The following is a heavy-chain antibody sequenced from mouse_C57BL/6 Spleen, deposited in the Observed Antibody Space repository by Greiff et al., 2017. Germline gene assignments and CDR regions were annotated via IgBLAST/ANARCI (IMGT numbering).Heavy chain of an antibody. D-gene: IGHD1-1*01. V-gene: IGHV14-4*01. CDR2: IDPENGDT. J-gene: IGHJ1*03. Sequence: DVKLQESGAELVRPGASVKLSCTASGFNIKDDYMHWVKQRPEQGLEWIGWIDPENGDTEYASKFQGKATITADTSSNTAYLQLSSLTSEDTAVYYCTRGYYGRSYDWYFDVWGTGTTVTVSS. CDR3: TRGYYGRSYDWYFDV. CDR1: GFNIKDDY.